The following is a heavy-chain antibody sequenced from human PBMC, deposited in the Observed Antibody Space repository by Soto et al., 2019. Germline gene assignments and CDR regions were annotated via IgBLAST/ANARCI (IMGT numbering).Heavy chain of an antibody. D-gene: IGHD5-18*01. V-gene: IGHV3-30*18. J-gene: IGHJ5*02. Sequence: LRLSCAASGFTFSSDGMHWVRQAPGKGLEWVAVISYDGSNKYYADSVKGRFTISRDNSKNTLYLQMNSLRAEDTAVYYCAKDWGVGYSYGYPWGQGTLV. CDR2: ISYDGSNK. CDR1: GFTFSSDG. CDR3: AKDWGVGYSYGYP.